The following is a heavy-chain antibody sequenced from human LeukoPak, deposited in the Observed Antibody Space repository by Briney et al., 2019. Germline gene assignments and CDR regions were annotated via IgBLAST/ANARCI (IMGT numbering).Heavy chain of an antibody. CDR1: GFTFDDYS. Sequence: GGSLRLSCVASGFTFDDYSMHWVRQLPGKGLEWVSLISRHGLSTYYADSVADRATISTDKGKHSLSQQMNRLRSEDTAFYYCAKGVSGTSFTFDYWGRGTLVTVSS. CDR2: ISRHGLST. CDR3: AKGVSGTSFTFDY. J-gene: IGHJ4*02. D-gene: IGHD4-23*01. V-gene: IGHV3-43*02.